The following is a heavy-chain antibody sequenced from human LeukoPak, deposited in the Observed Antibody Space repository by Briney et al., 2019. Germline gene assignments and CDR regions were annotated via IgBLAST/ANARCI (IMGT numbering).Heavy chain of an antibody. V-gene: IGHV4-59*01. Sequence: SETLSLTCTVSGDSISSYCWTWIRQPPGKGLEWIGYMHYSGRTNYNPSLKSRVSLSVDTSKNQFSLKLSSVTAADTAVYYCAGEQYQPGYTIFDYWGQGILVTVSS. D-gene: IGHD5-18*01. J-gene: IGHJ4*02. CDR3: AGEQYQPGYTIFDY. CDR2: MHYSGRT. CDR1: GDSISSYC.